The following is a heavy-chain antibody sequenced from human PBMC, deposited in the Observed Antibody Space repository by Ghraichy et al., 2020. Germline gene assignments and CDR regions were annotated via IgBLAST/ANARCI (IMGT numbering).Heavy chain of an antibody. V-gene: IGHV3-7*03. D-gene: IGHD4-17*01. CDR1: GFTFSSYW. Sequence: GSLRLSCAASGFTFSSYWMSWVRQAPGKGLEWVANIKQDGSEKYYVDSVKGRFTISRDNAKNSLYLQMNSLRAEDTAVYYCAYLGVNYGDSFDYWGQGTLVTVSS. CDR3: AYLGVNYGDSFDY. CDR2: IKQDGSEK. J-gene: IGHJ4*02.